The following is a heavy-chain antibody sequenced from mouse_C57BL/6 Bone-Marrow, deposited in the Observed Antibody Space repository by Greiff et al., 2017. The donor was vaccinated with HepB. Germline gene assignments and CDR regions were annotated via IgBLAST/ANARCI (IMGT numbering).Heavy chain of an antibody. J-gene: IGHJ1*03. CDR2: ISNGGGST. CDR1: GFTFSDYY. CDR3: ASLLGYGYFDV. D-gene: IGHD3-3*01. Sequence: EVKLMESGGGLVQPGGSLKLSCAASGFTFSDYYMYWVRQTPEKRLEWVAYISNGGGSTYYPDTVKGRFTISRDNAKNTLYLQMSRLKSEDTAMYYCASLLGYGYFDVWGTGTTVTVSS. V-gene: IGHV5-12*01.